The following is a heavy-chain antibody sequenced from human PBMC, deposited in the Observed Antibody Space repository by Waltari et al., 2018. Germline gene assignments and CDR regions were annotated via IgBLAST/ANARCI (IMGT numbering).Heavy chain of an antibody. V-gene: IGHV4-39*01. CDR1: GGSITTNHN. CDR2: MQYRGST. J-gene: IGHJ1*01. CDR3: GRIAFGDEGGYFQH. D-gene: IGHD4-17*01. Sequence: QLQLQESGPGLVKPSETLSLTCNDYGGSITTNHNWGWIRQPPGKGLGWMGNMQYRGSTFYNPSLKSRVMISLDTSKNQYSLRLSSMGAADTAVYFCGRIAFGDEGGYFQHWGQGTLVTVSS.